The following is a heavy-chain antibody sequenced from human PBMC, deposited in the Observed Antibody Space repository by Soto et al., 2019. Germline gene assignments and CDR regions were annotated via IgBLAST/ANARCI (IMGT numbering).Heavy chain of an antibody. Sequence: PSETLSLTCTVSGGSINTYYWSWIRQPPGKGLEWIGFIYYSGNTYYNPSLKSRVAISVDTAKNQLSLNLSSVIAADTAVYYCARRMRGASGNFDYWGQGTLVTVSS. D-gene: IGHD2-8*01. CDR2: IYYSGNT. J-gene: IGHJ4*02. CDR3: ARRMRGASGNFDY. V-gene: IGHV4-59*01. CDR1: GGSINTYY.